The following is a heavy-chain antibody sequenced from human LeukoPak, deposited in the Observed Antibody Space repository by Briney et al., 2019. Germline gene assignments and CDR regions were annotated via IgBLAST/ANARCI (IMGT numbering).Heavy chain of an antibody. CDR2: IKTDGSNT. CDR1: GFTFSSNC. V-gene: IGHV3-74*01. CDR3: ARGRADYDFWSGYYHYMDV. Sequence: PGGSLRLSCAASGFTFSSNCMHWVRQAPGKGLVWVSRIKTDGSNTSYADSVKGRFTISRDNAKNTLYLQMNSLRAENTAVYYCARGRADYDFWSGYYHYMDVWGKGTTVTVSS. D-gene: IGHD3-3*01. J-gene: IGHJ6*03.